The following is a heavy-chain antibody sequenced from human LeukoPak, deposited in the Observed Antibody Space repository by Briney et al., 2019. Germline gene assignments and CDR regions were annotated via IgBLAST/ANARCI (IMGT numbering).Heavy chain of an antibody. V-gene: IGHV3-7*05. Sequence: GGSLRLSCAASGFTFRNYWMTWVRQAPGKGLEWVANIKQDGSEKYYLDSVQGRFTISRDNARNSLYLQMNSLRGDDTAVYYCAKDQSIVVVVAATRGMDVWGQGTTVTVSS. D-gene: IGHD2-15*01. CDR3: AKDQSIVVVVAATRGMDV. J-gene: IGHJ6*02. CDR1: GFTFRNYW. CDR2: IKQDGSEK.